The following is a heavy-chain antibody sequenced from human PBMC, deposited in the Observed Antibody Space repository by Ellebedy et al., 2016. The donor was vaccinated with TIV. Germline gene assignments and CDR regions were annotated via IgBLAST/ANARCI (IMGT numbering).Heavy chain of an antibody. CDR3: ARDPYCGGDCSNDAFDI. Sequence: MPSETLSLTCAVYGGSFSGYYWSWIRQPPGKGLEWIGEVNHSGSTNYNPSLKSRVTISVDTSTNQFSLKLSSVTAADTAVYYCARDPYCGGDCSNDAFDIWGQGTMVTVSS. CDR2: VNHSGST. J-gene: IGHJ3*02. D-gene: IGHD2-21*02. V-gene: IGHV4-34*01. CDR1: GGSFSGYY.